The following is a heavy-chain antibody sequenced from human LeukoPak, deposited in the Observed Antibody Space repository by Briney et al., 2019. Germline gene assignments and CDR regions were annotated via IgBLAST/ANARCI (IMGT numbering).Heavy chain of an antibody. V-gene: IGHV4-39*01. CDR3: ASWWFGESGSY. CDR1: GGSISSSSYY. Sequence: PSETLSLTCTVSGGSISSSSYYWGWIRQPPGKGLEWIGSIYYSGSTYYNPSLKSRVTISVDTSKNQFSLKLSSVTAADTAVYYCASWWFGESGSYWGQGTLVTVSS. D-gene: IGHD3-10*01. J-gene: IGHJ4*02. CDR2: IYYSGST.